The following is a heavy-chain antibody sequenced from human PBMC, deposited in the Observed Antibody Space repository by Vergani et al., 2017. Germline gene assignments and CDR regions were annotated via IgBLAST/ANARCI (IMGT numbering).Heavy chain of an antibody. D-gene: IGHD2-15*01. J-gene: IGHJ6*02. CDR1: GGTFSSYA. CDR2: IIPIFGTA. Sequence: QVQLVQSGAEVKKPGSPVKVSCKASGGTFSSYAISWARQAPGQGLEWMGRIIPIFGTANYAQKFQGRVTTTADESTSTADMELSSLRSEDTAVYYCARDRGYCSGGSCYSGYYYYYGMDVWGQGTTVTVSS. V-gene: IGHV1-69*13. CDR3: ARDRGYCSGGSCYSGYYYYYGMDV.